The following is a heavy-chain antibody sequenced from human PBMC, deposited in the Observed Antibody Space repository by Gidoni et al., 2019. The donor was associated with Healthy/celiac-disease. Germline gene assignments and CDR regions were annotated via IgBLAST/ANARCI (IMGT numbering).Heavy chain of an antibody. D-gene: IGHD2-21*02. Sequence: QVQLQESGPGLVKPSETLSLTCTVSGGSISSYYWSWIRQPPGKGLEWIGYIYYSGSTNYNPSLKSRVTISVDTSKNQFSLKLSSVTAADTAVYYCARDRGPYGGNSNFDYWGQGTLVTVSS. J-gene: IGHJ4*02. V-gene: IGHV4-59*01. CDR3: ARDRGPYGGNSNFDY. CDR1: GGSISSYY. CDR2: IYYSGST.